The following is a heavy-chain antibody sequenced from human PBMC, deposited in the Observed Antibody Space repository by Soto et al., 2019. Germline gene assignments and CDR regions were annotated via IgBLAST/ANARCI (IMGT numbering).Heavy chain of an antibody. CDR3: ARPLWRDDYNWGYFDL. CDR1: GFTFNSYT. J-gene: IGHJ2*01. V-gene: IGHV3-30-3*01. D-gene: IGHD4-4*01. Sequence: PEGSLGLSCAGSGFTFNSYTMHEVRQAPGKGLEWVAVISYDGSNKYYADSVKGRFTISRDNSKNTLYLQMNSLRLEDTAVYYCARPLWRDDYNWGYFDLWGRGTLVTVSS. CDR2: ISYDGSNK.